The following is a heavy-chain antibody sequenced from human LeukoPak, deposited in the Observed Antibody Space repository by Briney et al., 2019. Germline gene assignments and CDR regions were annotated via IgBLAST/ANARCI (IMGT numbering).Heavy chain of an antibody. CDR3: ARVAYGDYEHYFDY. CDR1: GYTFTSYG. V-gene: IGHV1-18*01. Sequence: ASVKVSCKASGYTFTSYGISWVRQAPGQGLEWMGWISAYNGNTNYAQKLQGRVTMTTDTSTSTAYMELRSLRSDDTAVYYCARVAYGDYEHYFDYWGQGTLVTVSS. CDR2: ISAYNGNT. D-gene: IGHD4-17*01. J-gene: IGHJ4*02.